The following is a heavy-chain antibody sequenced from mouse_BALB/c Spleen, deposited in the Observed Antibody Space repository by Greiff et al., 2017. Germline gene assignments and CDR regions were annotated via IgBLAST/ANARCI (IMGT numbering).Heavy chain of an antibody. CDR2: IDPANGNT. Sequence: VQLQQSGAELVKPGASVKLSCTASGFNIKDTYMHWVKQRPEQGLEWIGRIDPANGNTKYDPKFQGKATITADTSSNTAYLQLSSLTSEDTAVYYCARTRWLLYYFDYWGQGTTLTVSS. CDR1: GFNIKDTY. CDR3: ARTRWLLYYFDY. V-gene: IGHV14-3*02. D-gene: IGHD2-3*01. J-gene: IGHJ2*01.